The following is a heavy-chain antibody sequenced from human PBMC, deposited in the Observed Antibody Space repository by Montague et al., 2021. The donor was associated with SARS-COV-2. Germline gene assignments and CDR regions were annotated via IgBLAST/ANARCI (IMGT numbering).Heavy chain of an antibody. J-gene: IGHJ6*02. CDR2: INSSGRT. D-gene: IGHD5-12*01. Sequence: TLSLTCSVSGGSMTSALYYWSWIRQRPGKGLEWIAYINSSGRTNYNSSLRSRLSISLDASNSRFSLKLSSATAADTAVYYCARKDIALGYGVDAWGQGTTVTVSS. CDR1: GGSMTSALYY. CDR3: ARKDIALGYGVDA. V-gene: IGHV4-31*03.